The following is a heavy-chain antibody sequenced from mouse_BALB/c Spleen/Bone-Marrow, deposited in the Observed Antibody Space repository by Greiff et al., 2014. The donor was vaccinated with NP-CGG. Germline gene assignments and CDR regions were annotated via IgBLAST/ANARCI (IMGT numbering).Heavy chain of an antibody. V-gene: IGHV1-5*01. CDR3: TTLARNNFDY. CDR2: IHPGNSDT. D-gene: IGHD3-1*01. J-gene: IGHJ2*01. CDR1: GYSFSNYW. Sequence: QLQQSGTVLARPGAAVKMSCKASGYSFSNYWMHWIKQRPGQGLEWIGTIHPGNSDTTYNQKFKGKAKLTAVTSTSTAYMELSSLTNEDSAVYYCTTLARNNFDYWGQGTTLTVSS.